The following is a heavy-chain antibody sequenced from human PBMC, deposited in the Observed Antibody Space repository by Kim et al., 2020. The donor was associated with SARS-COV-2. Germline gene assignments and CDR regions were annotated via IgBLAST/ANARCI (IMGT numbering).Heavy chain of an antibody. D-gene: IGHD5-18*01. Sequence: YRPSFQGHVTISADKSISTAYLQWSSLKASDTAMYYCARDPRGYSYGYCGWGQGTLVTVSS. CDR3: ARDPRGYSYGYCG. V-gene: IGHV5-10-1*01. J-gene: IGHJ4*02.